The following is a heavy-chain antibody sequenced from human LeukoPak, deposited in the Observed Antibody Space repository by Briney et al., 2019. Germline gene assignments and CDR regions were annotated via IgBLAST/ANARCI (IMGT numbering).Heavy chain of an antibody. Sequence: PSETLSLTCAVYGVSFSTYYWSWIRQPPGKGLEWIGEINHSGSANYNPSLKSRVTISVDTSKNQCSLQLNSLTAADTAVYYCARGLEYDFWSGNYSDGFDKWGQGTMVTVSP. V-gene: IGHV4-34*01. CDR3: ARGLEYDFWSGNYSDGFDK. CDR1: GVSFSTYY. D-gene: IGHD3-3*01. CDR2: INHSGSA. J-gene: IGHJ3*02.